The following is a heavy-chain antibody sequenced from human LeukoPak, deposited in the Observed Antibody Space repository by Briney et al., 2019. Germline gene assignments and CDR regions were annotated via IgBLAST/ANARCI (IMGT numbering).Heavy chain of an antibody. V-gene: IGHV3-30*03. CDR3: AGLYSSGWYYFQH. Sequence: GRSLRLSCAASGFTFSSYGMHWVRQAPGKGLEWVAVISYDGSNKYYADSVKGRFPISRDNSKNTLYLQMNSLRAEDTAVYYCAGLYSSGWYYFQHWGQGTLVTVSS. D-gene: IGHD6-19*01. CDR2: ISYDGSNK. J-gene: IGHJ1*01. CDR1: GFTFSSYG.